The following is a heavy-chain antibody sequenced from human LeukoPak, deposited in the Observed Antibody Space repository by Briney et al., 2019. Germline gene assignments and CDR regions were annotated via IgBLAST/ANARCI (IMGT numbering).Heavy chain of an antibody. V-gene: IGHV4-34*01. J-gene: IGHJ4*02. CDR1: GFTFSNAW. CDR3: ARGSPYYDFWSGYRLKNKYYFDY. CDR2: INHSGST. Sequence: PGGSLRLSCAASGFTFSNAWMSWVRQAPGKGLEWIGEINHSGSTNYNPSLKSRVTISVDTSKNQFSLKLSSVTAADTAVYYCARGSPYYDFWSGYRLKNKYYFDYWGQGTLVTVSS. D-gene: IGHD3-3*01.